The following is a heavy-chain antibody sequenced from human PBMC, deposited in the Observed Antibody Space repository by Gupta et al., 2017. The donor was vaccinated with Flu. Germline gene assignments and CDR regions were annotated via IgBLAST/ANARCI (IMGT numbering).Heavy chain of an antibody. CDR1: TVSAHW. CDR3: TRGGSGSLGDY. Sequence: TVSAHWMPWSRQAPGKGLVWFSRIKSEGSTTSYADSVKGRFTTSRNNAKNTLYLQMNSLRVEDTALYYCTRGGSGSLGDYWGQGTLVTVSS. J-gene: IGHJ4*02. CDR2: IKSEGSTT. V-gene: IGHV3-74*01. D-gene: IGHD3-10*01.